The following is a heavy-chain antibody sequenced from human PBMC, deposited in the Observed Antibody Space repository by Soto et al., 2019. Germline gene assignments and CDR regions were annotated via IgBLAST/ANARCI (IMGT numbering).Heavy chain of an antibody. V-gene: IGHV1-3*01. CDR1: GYTFTSYA. CDR3: ASGIVGALYYYYGMDV. D-gene: IGHD1-26*01. J-gene: IGHJ6*02. CDR2: INAGNGNT. Sequence: ASVKVSCXASGYTFTSYAMHWVRQAPGQRLEWMGWINAGNGNTKYSQKFQGRVTITRDTSASTAYMELSSLRSEDTAVYYCASGIVGALYYYYGMDVWGQGTTVTVSS.